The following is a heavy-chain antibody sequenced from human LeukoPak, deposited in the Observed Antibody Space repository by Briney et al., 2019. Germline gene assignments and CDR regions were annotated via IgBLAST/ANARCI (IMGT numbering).Heavy chain of an antibody. Sequence: PVKVSCKASGDTFLSYGINWVRQAPGQGLERMGRVIPIFGTTSYAQKFQGRVVINADKSTSTAYMELSDLRSDDTAVFYCATTTLGDGWLQSDHWGQGTLVTVSS. CDR2: VIPIFGTT. CDR3: ATTTLGDGWLQSDH. D-gene: IGHD3-16*01. CDR1: GDTFLSYG. J-gene: IGHJ4*02. V-gene: IGHV1-69*06.